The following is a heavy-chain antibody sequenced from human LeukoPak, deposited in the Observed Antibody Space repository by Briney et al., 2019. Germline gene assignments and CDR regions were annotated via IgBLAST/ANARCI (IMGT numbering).Heavy chain of an antibody. CDR2: IYYSGST. V-gene: IGHV4-30-4*01. CDR3: ARGPQASRYYGSGIETLLDY. J-gene: IGHJ4*02. CDR1: GGSISSGDYY. Sequence: SETLSLTCTVSGGSISSGDYYWSWIRQPPGKGLEWIGYIYYSGSTYYNPSLKSRVTISVDTSKNQLSLKLSSVTAADTAVYYCARGPQASRYYGSGIETLLDYWGQGTLVTASS. D-gene: IGHD3-10*01.